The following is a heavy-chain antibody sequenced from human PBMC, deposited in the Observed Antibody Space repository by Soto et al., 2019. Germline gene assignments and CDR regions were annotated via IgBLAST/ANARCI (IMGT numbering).Heavy chain of an antibody. CDR2: ISAHNGNT. V-gene: IGHV1-18*01. J-gene: IGHJ4*02. CDR3: ARGGYGDY. CDR1: GYDFTTYG. D-gene: IGHD1-1*01. Sequence: QVHLVQSGAEVKKPGASVKVSCKGSGYDFTTYGITWVRQAPGQGLEWMAWISAHNGNTDYAQKLQGRGTVTRDTSTSTAYMELRSLRSDDTAMYYCARGGYGDYWGQGALVTVSS.